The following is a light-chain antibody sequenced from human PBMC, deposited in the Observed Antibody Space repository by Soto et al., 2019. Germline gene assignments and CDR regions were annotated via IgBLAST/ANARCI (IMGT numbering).Light chain of an antibody. J-gene: IGLJ2*01. CDR1: SSNIGINN. CDR3: CSYAGSYTYVV. Sequence: QSVLTQPPSASGTPGQRVTISCSGSSSNIGINNVYWYKQLPGTAPKLLIYMSSQRPAGVPDRFSGSKSGTSASLAISGLRSEDEADYYCCSYAGSYTYVVFGGGTKLTVL. V-gene: IGLV1-47*01. CDR2: MSS.